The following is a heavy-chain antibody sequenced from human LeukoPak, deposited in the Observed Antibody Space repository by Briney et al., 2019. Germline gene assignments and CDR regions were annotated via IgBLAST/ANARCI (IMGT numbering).Heavy chain of an antibody. Sequence: SETLSLTCAVYGGSFSGYYWSWIRQPPGKGLEWIEEINHSGSTNYNPSLKSRVTISVDTSKNQFSLKLSSVTAADTAVYYCARYSSSWSPRGFDPWGQGTLVTVSS. CDR2: INHSGST. CDR3: ARYSSSWSPRGFDP. D-gene: IGHD6-13*01. J-gene: IGHJ5*02. CDR1: GGSFSGYY. V-gene: IGHV4-34*01.